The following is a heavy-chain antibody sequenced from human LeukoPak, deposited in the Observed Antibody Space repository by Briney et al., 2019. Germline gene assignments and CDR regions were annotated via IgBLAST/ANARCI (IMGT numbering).Heavy chain of an antibody. V-gene: IGHV3-23*01. CDR1: GFTFSGYA. Sequence: GGSLRLSFEASGFTFSGYALSWSPRAPGRGLEWVSLISGSGGSTYYADSVKGRFTISRDNSKNTLYLQVNSLRAEDTAVYYCAKDPNYYDSSAHAYWGQGTLVTVSS. CDR3: AKDPNYYDSSAHAY. J-gene: IGHJ4*02. CDR2: ISGSGGST. D-gene: IGHD3-22*01.